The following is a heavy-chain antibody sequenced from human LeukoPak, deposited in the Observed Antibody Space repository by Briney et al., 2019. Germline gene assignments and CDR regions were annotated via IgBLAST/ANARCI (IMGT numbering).Heavy chain of an antibody. CDR3: ANGYSSSFYLDAFDI. D-gene: IGHD6-13*01. Sequence: GGSLRLSCAASGFTFDDYAMHWVRQAPGKGLEWVSGISWNSGSIGYADSVKGRFTISRDNAKNSLYLQMNSLRAEDTALYYCANGYSSSFYLDAFDIWGQGTMVTVSS. CDR2: ISWNSGSI. V-gene: IGHV3-9*01. J-gene: IGHJ3*02. CDR1: GFTFDDYA.